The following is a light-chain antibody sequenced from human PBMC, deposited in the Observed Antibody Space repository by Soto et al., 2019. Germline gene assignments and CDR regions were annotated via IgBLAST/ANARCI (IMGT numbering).Light chain of an antibody. V-gene: IGKV1-5*01. CDR3: QQYDSYSRT. Sequence: DIQMTQSPSTLSASVGDRVTVTCRASQRINTWLAWYQQKPGKAPKLLIYDASSLQSGVPSRFTGRGSGTEFTLTISSLQPDDFATYYCQQYDSYSRTFGQGTKV. CDR1: QRINTW. CDR2: DAS. J-gene: IGKJ1*01.